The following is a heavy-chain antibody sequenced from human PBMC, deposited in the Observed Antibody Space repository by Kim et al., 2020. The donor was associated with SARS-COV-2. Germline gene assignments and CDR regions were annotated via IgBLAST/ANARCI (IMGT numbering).Heavy chain of an antibody. V-gene: IGHV4-31*03. Sequence: SETLSLTCTVSGGSISSGGYYWSWIRQHPGKGLEWIGYIYYSGSTYYNPSLKSRVTISVDTSKNQFSLKLSSVTAADTAVYYCARSHVRRQKGIAARPMLYGMDVWGQGTTVTVSS. CDR1: GGSISSGGYY. D-gene: IGHD6-6*01. CDR2: IYYSGST. CDR3: ARSHVRRQKGIAARPMLYGMDV. J-gene: IGHJ6*02.